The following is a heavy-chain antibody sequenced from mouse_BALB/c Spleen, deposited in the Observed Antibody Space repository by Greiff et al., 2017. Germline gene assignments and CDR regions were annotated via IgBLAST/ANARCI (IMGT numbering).Heavy chain of an antibody. CDR2: INPSSGYT. CDR1: GYTFTSYT. D-gene: IGHD2-14*01. J-gene: IGHJ2*01. V-gene: IGHV1-4*02. CDR3: ARSDYRYGDD. Sequence: VQLQESAAELARPGASVKMSCKASGYTFTSYTMHWVKQRPGQGLEWIGYINPSSGYTEYNQKFKDKTTLTADKSSSTAYMQLSSLTSEDSAVYYCARSDYRYGDDWGQGTTLTVSS.